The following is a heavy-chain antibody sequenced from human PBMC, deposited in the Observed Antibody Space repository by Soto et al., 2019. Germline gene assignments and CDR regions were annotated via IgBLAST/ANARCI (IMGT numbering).Heavy chain of an antibody. D-gene: IGHD6-6*01. CDR3: ARAGDGGYSSSSSFDY. CDR2: IIPIFGTA. V-gene: IGHV1-69*01. J-gene: IGHJ4*02. Sequence: QVQLVQSGAEVKKPGSSVKVSCKASGGTFSSYAISWVRQAPGQGLEWMGGIIPIFGTANYAQKLQGRVTITADESTSTADMELSSLRSEDTAVYYCARAGDGGYSSSSSFDYWGQGTLVTVSS. CDR1: GGTFSSYA.